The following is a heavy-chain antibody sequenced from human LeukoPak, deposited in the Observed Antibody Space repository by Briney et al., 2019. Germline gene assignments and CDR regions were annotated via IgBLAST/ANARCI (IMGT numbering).Heavy chain of an antibody. CDR1: GFTFDNYA. CDR3: AVGLTI. V-gene: IGHV3-30-3*01. CDR2: ISNDGTNK. D-gene: IGHD1-26*01. J-gene: IGHJ3*02. Sequence: GGSLRLSCAASGFTFDNYAMHWVRQAPGKGLEWVALISNDGTNKYYADSVKGRFTMSRDNSKSTVYLQVNSLRAEDTAVYYCAVGLTIWGQGTMFTVSS.